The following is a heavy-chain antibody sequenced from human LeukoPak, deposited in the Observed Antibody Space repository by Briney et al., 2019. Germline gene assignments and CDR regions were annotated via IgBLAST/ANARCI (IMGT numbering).Heavy chain of an antibody. CDR2: ISYDGSNK. V-gene: IGHV3-30*19. CDR3: ASDYCSSTSCYVDYGMDV. Sequence: GRSLRLSCAASGFTFSSYGMHWVRQAPGKGLEWVAVISYDGSNKYYADSVKGRFTISRDNSKNTLYLQMNSLRAEDTAVYYCASDYCSSTSCYVDYGMDVWGQGTTVTVSS. CDR1: GFTFSSYG. D-gene: IGHD2-2*01. J-gene: IGHJ6*02.